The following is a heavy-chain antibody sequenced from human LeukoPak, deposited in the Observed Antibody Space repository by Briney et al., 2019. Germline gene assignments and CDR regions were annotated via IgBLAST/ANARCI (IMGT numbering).Heavy chain of an antibody. CDR2: VHYSGIT. D-gene: IGHD1-26*01. J-gene: IGHJ6*03. CDR3: ARATARYMDV. Sequence: PSETLSLTCSLSGGSASNRSYYWGWVRQPPGKGLEWIGFVHYSGITHYNLSLKSQVSISADTSNKQFSLRLTSVTAKDTAIYFCARATARYMDVWGTGITVTVSS. CDR1: GGSASNRSYY. V-gene: IGHV4-39*01.